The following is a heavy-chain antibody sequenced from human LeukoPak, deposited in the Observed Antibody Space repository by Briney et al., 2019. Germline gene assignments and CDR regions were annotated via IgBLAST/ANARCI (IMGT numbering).Heavy chain of an antibody. V-gene: IGHV4-34*01. D-gene: IGHD3-10*01. CDR1: GGSFSGYY. J-gene: IGHJ4*02. CDR3: ARGEVYYYGSGSYYNPHYFDY. CDR2: INHSGST. Sequence: SETLSLTCAVYGGSFSGYYWSWIRQPPGKGLEWIGEINHSGSTNYNPSLKSRVTISVDTSKNQFSLKLSSVTAADTAVYYCARGEVYYYGSGSYYNPHYFDYWGQGTLVTVSS.